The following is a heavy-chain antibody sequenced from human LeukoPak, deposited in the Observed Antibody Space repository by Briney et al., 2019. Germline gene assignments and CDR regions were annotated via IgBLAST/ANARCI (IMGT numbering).Heavy chain of an antibody. D-gene: IGHD3-22*01. CDR1: GFTVSSNY. J-gene: IGHJ4*02. Sequence: GGSLRLSCAASGFTVSSNYMSWVRQAPGKGLEWVSVIYSGGSTYYADSVKGRFTISRDNSKNTLYLQMNSLRADDTAVYYCVRAYYYDSSGYYVWGQGTLVTVSS. CDR3: VRAYYYDSSGYYV. V-gene: IGHV3-66*01. CDR2: IYSGGST.